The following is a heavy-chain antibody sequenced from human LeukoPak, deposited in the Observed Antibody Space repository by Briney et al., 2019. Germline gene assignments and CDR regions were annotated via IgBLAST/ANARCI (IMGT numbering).Heavy chain of an antibody. Sequence: GESLKLSCTGSGYSFTSYWIGWVRQMPGKGLEWMGIIYPSDSDTKYRPSFKGQVTISTDKSNNTLYLQWNSLNAPDTDMYSCAKHSPRSSNYYGMDVWGKGTTVTVSS. CDR3: AKHSPRSSNYYGMDV. J-gene: IGHJ6*04. CDR2: IYPSDSDT. D-gene: IGHD2-2*01. V-gene: IGHV5-51*01. CDR1: GYSFTSYW.